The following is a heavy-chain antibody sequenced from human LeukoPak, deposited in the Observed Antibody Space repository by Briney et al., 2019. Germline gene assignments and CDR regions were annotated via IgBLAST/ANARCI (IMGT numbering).Heavy chain of an antibody. V-gene: IGHV3-7*01. CDR3: AREGTVVTGFDY. Sequence: GGSLRLSCAASGFILSHYWMTWVRQAPGKGLEWVANINQDGSDQYSVDSVKGRFTISRDNAKNSLSLQMNSLRAEDTAVYYCAREGTVVTGFDYWGQGTLVIVSS. CDR1: GFILSHYW. J-gene: IGHJ4*02. D-gene: IGHD2-21*02. CDR2: INQDGSDQ.